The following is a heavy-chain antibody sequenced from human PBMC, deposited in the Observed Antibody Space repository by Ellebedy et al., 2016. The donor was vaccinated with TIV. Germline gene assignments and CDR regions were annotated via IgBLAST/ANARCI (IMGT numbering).Heavy chain of an antibody. D-gene: IGHD3-10*01. CDR2: MSVTFNKN. V-gene: IGHV3-23*01. CDR3: ARLRYFGSGSYSDY. Sequence: GESLKISCAASGFTFSNSAMSWVRQAPGKGLEWVSAMSVTFNKNYYIDSVKGRFTISRDNSKSTLYLQMNSLRAGDTAIYYCARLRYFGSGSYSDYWGQGTPVTVSS. J-gene: IGHJ4*02. CDR1: GFTFSNSA.